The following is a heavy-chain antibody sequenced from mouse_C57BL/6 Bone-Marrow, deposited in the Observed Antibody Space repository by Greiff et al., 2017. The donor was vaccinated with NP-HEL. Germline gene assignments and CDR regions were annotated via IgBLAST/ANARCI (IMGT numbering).Heavy chain of an antibody. D-gene: IGHD1-1*01. J-gene: IGHJ1*03. CDR2: IDPSDSYT. CDR3: ARHYYGSSLYWYFDV. CDR1: GYTFTSYW. V-gene: IGHV1-59*01. Sequence: QVQLQQPGAELVRPGPSVKLSCKASGYTFTSYWMHWVKQRPGQGLEWIGVIDPSDSYTNYNQKFKGKATLTVDTSSSTAYMQLSSLTSEDSAVYYCARHYYGSSLYWYFDVWGTGTTVTVSS.